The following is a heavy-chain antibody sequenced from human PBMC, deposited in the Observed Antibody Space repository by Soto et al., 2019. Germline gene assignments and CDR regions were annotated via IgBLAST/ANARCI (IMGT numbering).Heavy chain of an antibody. D-gene: IGHD3-9*01. CDR2: VYYTGST. J-gene: IGHJ6*03. CDR1: GGSISNFY. V-gene: IGHV4-59*08. Sequence: SETLSLTCTVSGGSISNFYWSWIRPPPGKGLEWIGYVYYTGSTSYNPSLKRRVTFSADSSRVHFSLRLNSVTAADTAVYYCARTVLGPDLLADSFVDYYYYMDVWGQGTTVTVSS. CDR3: ARTVLGPDLLADSFVDYYYYMDV.